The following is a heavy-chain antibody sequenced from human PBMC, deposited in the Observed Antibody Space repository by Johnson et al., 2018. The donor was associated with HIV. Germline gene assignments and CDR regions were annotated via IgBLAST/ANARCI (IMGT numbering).Heavy chain of an antibody. J-gene: IGHJ3*02. CDR1: GFTFSSYG. V-gene: IGHV3-30*03. Sequence: QVQLVESGGGVVQPGRSLRLSCAASGFTFSSYGMHWVRQAPGKGLECVAVISYDGSNKYYADSVKGRFTISRDNSKNTLYLQINNLRAEDTAVYYCARDSLAHDAFDIWGQGTMVTVSS. CDR2: ISYDGSNK. CDR3: ARDSLAHDAFDI.